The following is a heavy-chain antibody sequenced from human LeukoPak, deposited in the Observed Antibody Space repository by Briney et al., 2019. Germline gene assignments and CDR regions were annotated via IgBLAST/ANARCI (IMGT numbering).Heavy chain of an antibody. J-gene: IGHJ1*01. V-gene: IGHV4-4*02. D-gene: IGHD1-26*01. Sequence: PSGTLSLTCAVSGGSTSSSNWWSWVRQRPGKGLEWIGEIYHSGSTNYNPSLKSRVTISVDKSKNQFSLKLSSVTAADTAVYYCARYSGSYSGAEYFQHWGQGTLVTVSS. CDR1: GGSTSSSNW. CDR3: ARYSGSYSGAEYFQH. CDR2: IYHSGST.